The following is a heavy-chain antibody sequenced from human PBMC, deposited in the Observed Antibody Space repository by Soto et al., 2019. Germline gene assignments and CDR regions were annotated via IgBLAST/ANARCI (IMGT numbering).Heavy chain of an antibody. CDR1: GGSFSGYY. D-gene: IGHD3-3*01. V-gene: IGHV4-34*01. CDR3: ARGRLDFWSHDMDV. J-gene: IGHJ6*03. Sequence: SETLSLTCAVYGGSFSGYYWSWIRQPPGKGLEWIGEINHSGSTNYNPSLKSRVTISVDTSKNQFSLKLSSVTAADTAVYYCARGRLDFWSHDMDVWGKGTKVTVS. CDR2: INHSGST.